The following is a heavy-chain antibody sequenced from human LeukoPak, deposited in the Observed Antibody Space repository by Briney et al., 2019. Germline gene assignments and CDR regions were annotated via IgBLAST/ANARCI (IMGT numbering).Heavy chain of an antibody. J-gene: IGHJ4*02. D-gene: IGHD3-22*01. Sequence: MTGGSLRLSCAASGFTFSSYSMNWVRQAPGKGLEWVSSISISSSYIYYADSVKGRFNISRDNAKNSLYLQMNSLRAEDTAVYYCARDSRDVVVITRFDYWGQGTLVTVSS. CDR2: ISISSSYI. CDR3: ARDSRDVVVITRFDY. CDR1: GFTFSSYS. V-gene: IGHV3-21*01.